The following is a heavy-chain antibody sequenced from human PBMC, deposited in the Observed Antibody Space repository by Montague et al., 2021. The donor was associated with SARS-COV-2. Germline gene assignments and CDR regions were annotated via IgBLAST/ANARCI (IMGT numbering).Heavy chain of an antibody. D-gene: IGHD3-22*01. Sequence: SETLSLTCTVSGGSINNYFWSWIRQPPGKGLEWVGHISDSGSTNYNPSLQSRVTISVDTSRNQFSLKVLSVTAADTAFYYCARVDSSGPGEYWGQGILVSVSS. CDR3: ARVDSSGPGEY. CDR1: GGSINNYF. J-gene: IGHJ4*02. CDR2: ISDSGST. V-gene: IGHV4-59*08.